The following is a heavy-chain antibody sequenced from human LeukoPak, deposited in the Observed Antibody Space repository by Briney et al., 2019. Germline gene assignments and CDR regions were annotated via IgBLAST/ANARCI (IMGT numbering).Heavy chain of an antibody. V-gene: IGHV4-34*01. J-gene: IGHJ4*02. D-gene: IGHD3-3*01. Sequence: SETLSLTCAVYGGSFSGYYWSWIRQPPGKGLEWIGEINHSGSTYYNPSLKSRVTISVDTSKNQFSLKLSSVTAADTAVYYCASSRRLEWLYYFDYWGQGTLVTVSS. CDR1: GGSFSGYY. CDR2: INHSGST. CDR3: ASSRRLEWLYYFDY.